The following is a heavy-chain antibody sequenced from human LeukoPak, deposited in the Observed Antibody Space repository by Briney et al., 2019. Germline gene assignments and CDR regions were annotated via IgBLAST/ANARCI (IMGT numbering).Heavy chain of an antibody. CDR3: ARADYGDTNY. V-gene: IGHV4-59*01. D-gene: IGHD4-17*01. CDR2: NYYNGNA. CDR1: GGSIGNYY. Sequence: PSETLSLTCTVSGGSIGNYYWSWIWQPPGKELEWIGYNYYNGNAKYNPALNSRVTISVDKSKNQFSLKLTSVTAADTAIYYCARADYGDTNYWGQGILVTVSS. J-gene: IGHJ4*02.